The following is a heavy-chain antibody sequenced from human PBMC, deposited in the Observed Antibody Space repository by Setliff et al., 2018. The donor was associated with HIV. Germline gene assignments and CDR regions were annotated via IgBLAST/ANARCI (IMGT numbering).Heavy chain of an antibody. J-gene: IGHJ4*02. CDR2: LRTGNGDT. CDR1: GYTFTTYS. D-gene: IGHD3-9*01. CDR3: VRGYDVLIGSPDS. Sequence: ASVKVSCKVSGYTFTTYSIHWVRQAPGQRPEWMGWLRTGNGDTSYSESLQGRVTFTSDTSANTAYLQMSSLKPEDTAFYYCVRGYDVLIGSPDSWGQGTLVTVSS. V-gene: IGHV1-3*04.